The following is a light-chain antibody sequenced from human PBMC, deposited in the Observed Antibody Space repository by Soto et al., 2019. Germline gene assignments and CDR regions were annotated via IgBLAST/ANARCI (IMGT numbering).Light chain of an antibody. CDR1: QSISSW. CDR2: DDS. CDR3: QQFNSYRNT. Sequence: DIQMTQSPSTLSASVGDRVTITCRARQSISSWLAWYQQKPGKAPKLLIYDDSTLETGDPSRFSGSASGTEFTLTISRLQPDDFATYDFQQFNSYRNTFGQGTKLQI. J-gene: IGKJ2*01. V-gene: IGKV1-5*01.